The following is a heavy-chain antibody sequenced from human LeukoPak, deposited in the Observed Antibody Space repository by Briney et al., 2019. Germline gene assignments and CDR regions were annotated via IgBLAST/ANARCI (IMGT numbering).Heavy chain of an antibody. Sequence: GGSLRLSCAASGFTFSSYEMNWVRQAPGKGLEWVSYISGSSSPIYYADSVKGRFTISRDNAMNSLYLQMNSLRAEDTAVYYCARDKRAALYYYYYGMDVWGQGTTATVSS. J-gene: IGHJ6*02. CDR3: ARDKRAALYYYYYGMDV. CDR2: ISGSSSPI. D-gene: IGHD6-25*01. CDR1: GFTFSSYE. V-gene: IGHV3-48*03.